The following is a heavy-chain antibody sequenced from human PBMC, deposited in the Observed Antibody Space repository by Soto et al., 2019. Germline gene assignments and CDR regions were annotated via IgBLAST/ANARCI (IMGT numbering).Heavy chain of an antibody. Sequence: VESLKISCEGSGYIFISHWISCVLQMPGKGLEWMGIIYPGDSDTRYSPSFQGQVTISADKSISTAYLQWSSLKASDTAMYYCGTTTGDYYGMDVWGQGTTVTVSS. CDR3: GTTTGDYYGMDV. V-gene: IGHV5-51*01. D-gene: IGHD2-2*01. J-gene: IGHJ6*02. CDR1: GYIFISHW. CDR2: IYPGDSDT.